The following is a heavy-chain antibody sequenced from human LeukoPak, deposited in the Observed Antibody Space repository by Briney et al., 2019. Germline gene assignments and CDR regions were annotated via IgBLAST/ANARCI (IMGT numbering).Heavy chain of an antibody. Sequence: SVKVSCKASGYTFSSYDISWGRQAPGQGLEWMGGIIPIFGTANYAQKFQGRVTITADESTSTAYIELSSLRSEDTAVYYCARGFSGGSCYSGDYWGQGTLVTVSS. V-gene: IGHV1-69*13. CDR2: IIPIFGTA. D-gene: IGHD2-15*01. J-gene: IGHJ4*02. CDR3: ARGFSGGSCYSGDY. CDR1: GYTFSSYD.